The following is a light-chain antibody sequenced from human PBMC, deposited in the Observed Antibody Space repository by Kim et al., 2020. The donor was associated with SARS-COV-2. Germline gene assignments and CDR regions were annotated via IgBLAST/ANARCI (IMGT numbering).Light chain of an antibody. CDR2: AAS. V-gene: IGKV1-39*01. CDR1: QSISSH. J-gene: IGKJ3*01. CDR3: QQSYITPFT. Sequence: DIQMTQSPSNLSASVGDRVTITCRTTQSISSHLNWYQQKPGRAPKLLISAASTLQGGVPSRFSGSGSETDFTLTISSLQPEDFATYFCQQSYITPFTFGPGTKVDIK.